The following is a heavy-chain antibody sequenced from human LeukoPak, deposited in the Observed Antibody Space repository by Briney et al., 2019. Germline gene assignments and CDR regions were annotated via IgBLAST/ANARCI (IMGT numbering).Heavy chain of an antibody. J-gene: IGHJ6*04. CDR1: GGSISSYY. CDR2: IYTSGST. CDR3: ARDNPNSSTRPPSMDV. V-gene: IGHV4-4*07. Sequence: SETLSLTCTVSGGSISSYYWSWIRQPAGKGLEWIGRIYTSGSTNYNPSLKSRVTTSVDTSKNQFSLKLSSVTAADTAVYYCARDNPNSSTRPPSMDVWGKGTTVTVSS. D-gene: IGHD2-2*01.